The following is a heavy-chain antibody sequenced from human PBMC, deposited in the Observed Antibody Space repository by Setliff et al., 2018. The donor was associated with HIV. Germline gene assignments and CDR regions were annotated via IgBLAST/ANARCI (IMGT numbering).Heavy chain of an antibody. J-gene: IGHJ4*02. CDR3: ARPSFGIGGGANFDS. V-gene: IGHV4-59*08. CDR1: GGSISSYY. CDR2: IYHSGTS. D-gene: IGHD3-3*01. Sequence: SETLSLTCTVSGGSISSYYWSWIRQPPGKGLEWMGYIYHSGTSNYNPSLKSRVTISVDTSKNQFSLKLSSVTAADTAVYYCARPSFGIGGGANFDSWGRGTLVTVSS.